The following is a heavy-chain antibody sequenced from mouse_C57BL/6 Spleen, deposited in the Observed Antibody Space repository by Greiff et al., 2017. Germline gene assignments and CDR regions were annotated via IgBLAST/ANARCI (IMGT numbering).Heavy chain of an antibody. Sequence: EVQRVESGGGLVKPGGSLKLSCAASGFTFSDYGMHWVRQAPEKGLEWVAYISSGSSTNYYADTVKGRFTISRDNAKNTLFLQMTSLRSEDTAMYYCAITTVVAPYAMDYWGQGTSVTVSS. V-gene: IGHV5-17*01. CDR1: GFTFSDYG. D-gene: IGHD1-1*01. CDR2: ISSGSSTN. J-gene: IGHJ4*01. CDR3: AITTVVAPYAMDY.